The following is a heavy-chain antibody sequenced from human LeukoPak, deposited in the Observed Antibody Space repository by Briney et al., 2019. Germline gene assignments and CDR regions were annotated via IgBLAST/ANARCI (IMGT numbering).Heavy chain of an antibody. CDR3: ARDRGSGWYPNY. J-gene: IGHJ4*02. V-gene: IGHV3-48*01. D-gene: IGHD6-19*01. CDR2: ISSSSSTI. CDR1: GLTFSSDW. Sequence: GGSLRLSCAASGLTFSSDWMHWVRQVPGKGLEWVSYISSSSSTIYYADSVKGRFTISRDNAKNSLYLQMNSLRAEDTAVYYCARDRGSGWYPNYWGQGTLVTVSS.